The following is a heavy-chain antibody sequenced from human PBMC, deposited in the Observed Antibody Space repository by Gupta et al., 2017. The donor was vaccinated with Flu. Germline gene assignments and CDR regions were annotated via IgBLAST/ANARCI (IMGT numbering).Heavy chain of an antibody. CDR2: ISSSAVT. CDR1: GSACNSHE. V-gene: IGHV3-48*03. CDR3: ARGHWDN. Sequence: EVLLLEPGGGLVQPGGSLSRSGTAAGSACNSHEMSWARLAPGRGLELVAFISSSAVTYYTDPVRGRFTISRDNANNLLYLQMSSLRGEDTAVYYCARGHWDNWGQGTLVTVSS. J-gene: IGHJ4*02.